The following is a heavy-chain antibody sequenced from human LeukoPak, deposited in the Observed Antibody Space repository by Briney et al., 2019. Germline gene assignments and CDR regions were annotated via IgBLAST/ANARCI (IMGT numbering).Heavy chain of an antibody. V-gene: IGHV4-61*02. CDR2: IYTSGST. Sequence: SETLSLTCTVSGGSISSGSNYWSWIRQPAGKGLEWIGRIYTSGSTNYNPSLKSRVTISVDTSKNQFSLKLSSVTAADTAVYYCARADGGWYYFDYWGQGTLVTVSS. CDR1: GGSISSGSNY. J-gene: IGHJ4*02. CDR3: ARADGGWYYFDY. D-gene: IGHD6-19*01.